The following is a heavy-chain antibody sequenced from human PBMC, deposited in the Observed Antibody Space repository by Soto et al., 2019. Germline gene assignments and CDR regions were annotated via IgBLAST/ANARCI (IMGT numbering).Heavy chain of an antibody. CDR2: IDWDDDK. Sequence: ESGPTLVNPTQTLTLTCTFSGFSLSTSGMRVSWIRQPPGKALEWLARIDWDDDKLYSTSLKTRLTISEDTSKNQVVLTMTNMDPVDTATYYCARSIVAAGNRWFDPWGQGTLVTVSS. D-gene: IGHD6-13*01. CDR3: ARSIVAAGNRWFDP. V-gene: IGHV2-70*04. CDR1: GFSLSTSGMR. J-gene: IGHJ5*02.